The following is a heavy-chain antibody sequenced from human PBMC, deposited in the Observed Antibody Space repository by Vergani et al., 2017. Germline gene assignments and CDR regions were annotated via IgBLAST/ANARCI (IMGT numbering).Heavy chain of an antibody. J-gene: IGHJ4*02. CDR2: ISGSGGST. CDR1: GFTFSSYA. CDR3: ARDGRAAGATSTIDY. Sequence: EVQLLESGGGLVQPGGSLRLSCAASGFTFSSYAMSWVRQAPGKGLEWVSAISGSGGSTYYADSVKGRFTISRDNSKNTLYLQMNSLRAEDTAVYYCARDGRAAGATSTIDYWGQGTLVTVSS. D-gene: IGHD1-26*01. V-gene: IGHV3-23*01.